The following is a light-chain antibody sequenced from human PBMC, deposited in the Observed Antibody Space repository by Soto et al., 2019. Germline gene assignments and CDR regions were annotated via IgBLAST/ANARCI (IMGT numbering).Light chain of an antibody. CDR2: EVS. V-gene: IGLV2-8*01. CDR3: SSYAGANSVV. CDR1: SSDVGGYNY. Sequence: QSALTQPPSASGSPGQSVTIPCTGMSSDVGGYNYVSWYQQHPGKAPKLVIYEVSKRPSGVPDRFSGSKSGNTASLTVSGLQAEDEADYYCSSYAGANSVVFGGGTKLTVL. J-gene: IGLJ2*01.